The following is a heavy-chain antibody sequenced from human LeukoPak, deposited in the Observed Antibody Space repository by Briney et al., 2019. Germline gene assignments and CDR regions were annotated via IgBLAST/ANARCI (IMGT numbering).Heavy chain of an antibody. CDR3: ARHGMDSSGYNIDY. D-gene: IGHD3-22*01. Sequence: SETLSLTCAVYGGSFSGYYWSWIRQPPGKGLEWIGEINHSGSTNFNPSLKSRVTISVDTSKNQFSLKLSSVTAADTAVYYCARHGMDSSGYNIDYWGQGTLVTVSS. V-gene: IGHV4-34*01. J-gene: IGHJ4*02. CDR2: INHSGST. CDR1: GGSFSGYY.